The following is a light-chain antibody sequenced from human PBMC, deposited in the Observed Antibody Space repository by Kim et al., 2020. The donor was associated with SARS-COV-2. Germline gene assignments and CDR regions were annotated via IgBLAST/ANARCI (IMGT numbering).Light chain of an antibody. CDR2: WAS. V-gene: IGKV4-1*01. J-gene: IGKJ5*01. CDR3: QQYYSTPIT. Sequence: ATINCKSSQSVLYSANNKNYLAWYQQKPGQPPKLLIYWASTRESGVPDRFSGSGSGTDFTLTISSLQAEDVAVYYCQQYYSTPITFGQGTRLEIK. CDR1: QSVLYSANNKNY.